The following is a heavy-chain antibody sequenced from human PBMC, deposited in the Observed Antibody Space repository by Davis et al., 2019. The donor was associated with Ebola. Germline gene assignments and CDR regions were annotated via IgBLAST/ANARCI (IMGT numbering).Heavy chain of an antibody. J-gene: IGHJ5*02. V-gene: IGHV3-11*01. CDR1: GFTFSSYA. D-gene: IGHD2-2*01. Sequence: PGGSLRLSCAASGFTFSSYAMSWIRQAPGMGLEWISYISDSGSPIYYTDSVKGRFTISRDNAKNSLYLHMNSLRAEDTAVYFCARDPGMYQHWSDPWGQGTLVTVSS. CDR3: ARDPGMYQHWSDP. CDR2: ISDSGSPI.